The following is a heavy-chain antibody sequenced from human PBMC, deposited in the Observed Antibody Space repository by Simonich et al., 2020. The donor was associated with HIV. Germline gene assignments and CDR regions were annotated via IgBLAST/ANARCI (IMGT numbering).Heavy chain of an antibody. J-gene: IGHJ3*01. CDR2: VNPNTGGT. Sequence: QVQLVQSGAEVKKPGASVIVSCKASGYTFTAYYIHWVRQPPGQGLGWVGQVNPNTGGTHYEQKCQGRVTMTRDTSIATAYMELSRLRSDDTAVYYCARVDALDFWGQGTMVIVSS. CDR3: ARVDALDF. V-gene: IGHV1-2*06. CDR1: GYTFTAYY.